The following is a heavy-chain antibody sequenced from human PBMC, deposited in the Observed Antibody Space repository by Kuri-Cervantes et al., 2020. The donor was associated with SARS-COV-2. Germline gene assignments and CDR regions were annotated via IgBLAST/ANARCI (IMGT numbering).Heavy chain of an antibody. Sequence: GESLKISCAASGFTFSSYGMHWVRQAPGKGLEWVAVIWYDGSNKYYADSVKGRFTISRDNSKNTLYLQMNSLRAEDTAVYYCARGIRGSRYVFDYWGQGTLVTVSS. CDR2: IWYDGSNK. J-gene: IGHJ4*02. CDR1: GFTFSSYG. CDR3: ARGIRGSRYVFDY. D-gene: IGHD6-13*01. V-gene: IGHV3-33*08.